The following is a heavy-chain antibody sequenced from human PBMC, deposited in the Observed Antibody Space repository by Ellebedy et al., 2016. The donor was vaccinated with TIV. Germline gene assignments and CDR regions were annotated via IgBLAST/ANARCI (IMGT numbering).Heavy chain of an antibody. CDR2: IIPIFGTA. J-gene: IGHJ4*02. CDR3: ARGSGYYDSSGYEYFDY. Sequence: SVKVSXKASGGTFSSYAISWVRQAPGQGLEWMGGIIPIFGTANYAQKFQGRVTITADESTSTAYMELSSLRSEDTAVYYCARGSGYYDSSGYEYFDYWGQGTLVTVSS. D-gene: IGHD3-22*01. V-gene: IGHV1-69*13. CDR1: GGTFSSYA.